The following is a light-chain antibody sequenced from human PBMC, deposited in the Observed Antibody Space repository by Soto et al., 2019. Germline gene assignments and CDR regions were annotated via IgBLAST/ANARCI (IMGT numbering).Light chain of an antibody. J-gene: IGKJ1*01. CDR1: QSVSSSY. CDR2: GAS. V-gene: IGKV3-20*01. Sequence: EIVLTQSPGTLPLSPGERATLSCRASQSVSSSYLAWYHQKPGQAPRLLIYGASSRATGIPDRFSGSGSGTDFTLTISRLEPEDFAVYYCQQYGSSPGTFGQGTKVEIK. CDR3: QQYGSSPGT.